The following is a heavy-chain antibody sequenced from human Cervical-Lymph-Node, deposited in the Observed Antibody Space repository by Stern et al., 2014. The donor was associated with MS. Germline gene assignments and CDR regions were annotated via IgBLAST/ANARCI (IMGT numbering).Heavy chain of an antibody. V-gene: IGHV3-48*01. CDR1: GITLSTYG. Sequence: EVQLVESGGGLVRPGGSLRLSCAASGITLSTYGMNWVRQAPGKGLDWFSYISSSSSSIYYTDSMKGRFTISRDNAKNSLYLQMNSLRAEDTAVYYCASGYGYMDVWGQGTTVTVSS. D-gene: IGHD3-16*01. J-gene: IGHJ6*02. CDR3: ASGYGYMDV. CDR2: ISSSSSSI.